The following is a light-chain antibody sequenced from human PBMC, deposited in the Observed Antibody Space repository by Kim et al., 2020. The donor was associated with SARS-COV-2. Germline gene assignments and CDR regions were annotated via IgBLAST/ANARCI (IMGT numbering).Light chain of an antibody. CDR1: QRVSNY. CDR2: DVS. V-gene: IGKV3-11*01. Sequence: SFPPGEIATLACRASQRVSNYFAWFQQKPGQAPRLLIYDVSNRATGIPARFSGSGSRTDFTLTISSLEPEDFGVYYCQQRSDWPYTFGQGTKLEI. CDR3: QQRSDWPYT. J-gene: IGKJ2*01.